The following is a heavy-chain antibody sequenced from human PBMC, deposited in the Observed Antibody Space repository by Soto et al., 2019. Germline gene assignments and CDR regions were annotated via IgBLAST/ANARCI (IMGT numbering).Heavy chain of an antibody. D-gene: IGHD3-22*01. V-gene: IGHV3-13*01. Sequence: GGSLRLSCAASGFTFSSYDMHWVRQATGKGLEWVSAIGTAGDTYYPGSVKGRFTISRENAKNSLYLQMNSLRAGDTAVYYCPRVAPYYYYSSPDYYYYYGMDVWGQGTTVTVSS. CDR2: IGTAGDT. CDR1: GFTFSSYD. CDR3: PRVAPYYYYSSPDYYYYYGMDV. J-gene: IGHJ6*02.